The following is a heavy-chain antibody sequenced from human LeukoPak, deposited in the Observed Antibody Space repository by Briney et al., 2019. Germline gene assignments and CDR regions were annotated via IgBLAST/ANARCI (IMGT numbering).Heavy chain of an antibody. V-gene: IGHV3-49*04. CDR3: SRNGLVDFDY. J-gene: IGHJ4*02. CDR1: GFAFDDFA. CDR2: IRRRAYGGAA. Sequence: PGRTLRLSRTTSGFAFDDFAMRWVRQPGGKGLEGVGFIRRRAYGGAAEYAASVKGRFIISRDDSKRIAYLQMNSLKTEDTAVYYCSRNGLVDFDYWGQGSRVIVSP.